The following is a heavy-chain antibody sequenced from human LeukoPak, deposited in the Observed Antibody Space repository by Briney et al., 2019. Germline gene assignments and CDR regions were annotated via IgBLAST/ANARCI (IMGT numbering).Heavy chain of an antibody. J-gene: IGHJ4*02. V-gene: IGHV4-59*01. CDR2: IYYSGST. D-gene: IGHD3-9*01. CDR3: ARHYDYDMLTGYHILSFDY. CDR1: GGSISSYY. Sequence: SETLSLTCTVSGGSISSYYWSWIRQPPGKGLEWIGYIYYSGSTNYNPSLKSRVTISVDTSKNQFSLKLSSVTAADTAVYYCARHYDYDMLTGYHILSFDYWGQGALVTVSS.